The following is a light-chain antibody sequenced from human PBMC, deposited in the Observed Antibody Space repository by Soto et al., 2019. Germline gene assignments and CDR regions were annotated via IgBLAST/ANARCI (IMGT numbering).Light chain of an antibody. CDR2: EVS. V-gene: IGLV2-14*01. CDR3: NSYTSASTGV. Sequence: QSALTQPASVSRSPGQSITISCTGTSSDVGGYNYVSWYQQHPGKAPKLIIYEVSNRHSGVSNRFSGSKSGNTASLTISGLQAEAEADYYCNSYTSASTGVFGTGTKLTVL. CDR1: SSDVGGYNY. J-gene: IGLJ1*01.